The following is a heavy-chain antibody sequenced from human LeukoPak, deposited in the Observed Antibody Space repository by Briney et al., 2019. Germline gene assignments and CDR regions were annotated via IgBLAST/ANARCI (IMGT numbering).Heavy chain of an antibody. CDR1: GFTFSSYA. Sequence: QSGGSLRLSCAASGFTFSSYAMSWVRQAPGKGLEWVSAISGSGGSTYYADSVKGRFTISRDNSKNTLYLQMNSLRAEDTAVYYCAKDQDYYDSGAFDYRGQGTLVTVSS. CDR3: AKDQDYYDSGAFDY. D-gene: IGHD3-22*01. V-gene: IGHV3-23*01. CDR2: ISGSGGST. J-gene: IGHJ4*02.